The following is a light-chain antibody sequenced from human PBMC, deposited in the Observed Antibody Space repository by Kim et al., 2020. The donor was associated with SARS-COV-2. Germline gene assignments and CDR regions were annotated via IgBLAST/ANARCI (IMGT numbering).Light chain of an antibody. V-gene: IGLV3-21*04. J-gene: IGLJ1*01. CDR3: QVWDSTAETYV. Sequence: GKPATIAGRADNMGGKSVPWYQPKPVQARLVCIYYDTSRPSGIPDRVSGSNSVDTATLTISRVEARDEADYYCQVWDSTAETYVFGTGTKVTVL. CDR1: NMGGKS. CDR2: YDT.